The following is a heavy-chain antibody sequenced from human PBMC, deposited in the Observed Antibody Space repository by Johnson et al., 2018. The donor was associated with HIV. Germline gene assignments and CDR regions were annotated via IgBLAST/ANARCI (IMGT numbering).Heavy chain of an antibody. D-gene: IGHD6-13*01. Sequence: EVQLVESGGGVVQPGGSLRLSCAASGFTVSSNYMSWVRQAPGKGLEWVSVIYSGGSTYYADSVKGRFTISRDNSKNTLYLQMNSLRAEDTAVYYCARDSEGIAAAGRARDAFDIWGQGTMVTVSS. CDR1: GFTVSSNY. V-gene: IGHV3-66*01. J-gene: IGHJ3*02. CDR2: IYSGGST. CDR3: ARDSEGIAAAGRARDAFDI.